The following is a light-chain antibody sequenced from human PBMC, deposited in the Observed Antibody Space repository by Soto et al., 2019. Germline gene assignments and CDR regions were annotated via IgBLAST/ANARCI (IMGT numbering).Light chain of an antibody. V-gene: IGLV1-40*01. CDR1: SSNIGAGYD. CDR3: QSYDSSLSGSCV. Sequence: QSVLTQAPSVSGAPGQRVTISCTGSSSNIGAGYDVHWYQQLPGTAPKLLIYDNNNRPSGVPDRFSGSKSGTSASLAITGLQAEDEADYYCQSYDSSLSGSCVFGTGTKVT. J-gene: IGLJ1*01. CDR2: DNN.